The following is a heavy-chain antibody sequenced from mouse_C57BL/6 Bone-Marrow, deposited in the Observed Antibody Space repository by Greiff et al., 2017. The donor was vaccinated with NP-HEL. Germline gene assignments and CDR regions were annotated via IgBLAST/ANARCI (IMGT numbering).Heavy chain of an antibody. J-gene: IGHJ4*01. CDR2: IYPGDGDT. CDR3: ARGSSYVLYYAMDY. D-gene: IGHD1-1*01. CDR1: GYAFSSYW. V-gene: IGHV1-80*01. Sequence: VQLQQSGAELVKPGASVKISCKASGYAFSSYWMNWVKQRPGKGLEWIGQIYPGDGDTNYNGKFKGKATLTADKSSSTAYMQLSSLTSEDSAVYFCARGSSYVLYYAMDYWGQGTSVTVSS.